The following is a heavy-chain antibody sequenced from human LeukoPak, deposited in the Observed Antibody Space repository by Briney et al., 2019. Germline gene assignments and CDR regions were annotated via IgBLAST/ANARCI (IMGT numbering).Heavy chain of an antibody. V-gene: IGHV3-33*08. CDR2: IWYDGSNK. J-gene: IGHJ4*02. Sequence: GGSLRLSCAASGFTFSTYWMSWVRQAPGKGLEWVAVIWYDGSNKYYADSVKGRFTISRDNSKNTLYLQMNSLRAEDTAVYYCARGKYYFDYWGQGTLVTVSS. CDR3: ARGKYYFDY. CDR1: GFTFSTYW.